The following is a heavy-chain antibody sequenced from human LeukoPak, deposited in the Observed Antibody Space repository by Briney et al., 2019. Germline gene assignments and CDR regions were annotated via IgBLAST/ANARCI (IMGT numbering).Heavy chain of an antibody. CDR2: IYYSGST. Sequence: SETLSLTCTVPGGSISSSSYYWGWIRQPPGKGLEWIGSIYYSGSTYYNPSLKSRVTISVDTSKIQFSLKLSSVTAADTAVYYCARSPHGDYFDYWGQGTLVTVSS. CDR3: ARSPHGDYFDY. D-gene: IGHD4-17*01. V-gene: IGHV4-39*07. CDR1: GGSISSSSYY. J-gene: IGHJ4*02.